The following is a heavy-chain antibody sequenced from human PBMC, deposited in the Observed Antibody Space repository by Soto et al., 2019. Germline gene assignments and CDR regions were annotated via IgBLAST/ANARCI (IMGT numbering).Heavy chain of an antibody. CDR3: ARDLPPMDV. V-gene: IGHV3-11*04. Sequence: GGSLRLSCAASGVTCSDYYMSWIRQAPGKGLEWVSYISSSSSTIYYADSVKGRFTISRDNAKNSLYLQMNSLRDEDTAVYYCARDLPPMDVWGQGTTVTVSS. CDR1: GVTCSDYY. CDR2: ISSSSSTI. J-gene: IGHJ6*02.